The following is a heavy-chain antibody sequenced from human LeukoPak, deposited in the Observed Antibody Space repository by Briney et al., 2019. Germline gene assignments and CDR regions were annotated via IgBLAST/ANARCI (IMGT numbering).Heavy chain of an antibody. D-gene: IGHD3-10*01. CDR2: INHSGST. CDR1: GGSFSGYY. CDR3: ARRPMVRGVSGAFDI. Sequence: SETLSLTCAVYGGSFSGYYWSWIRQPPGKGLEWIGEINHSGSTNYNPSLKSRVTISVDTSKNQFSLKLSSVTAADTAVYYCARRPMVRGVSGAFDIWGQGTMVTVSS. V-gene: IGHV4-34*01. J-gene: IGHJ3*02.